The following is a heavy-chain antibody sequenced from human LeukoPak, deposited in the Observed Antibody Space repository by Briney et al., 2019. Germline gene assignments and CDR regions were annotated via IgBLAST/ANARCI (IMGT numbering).Heavy chain of an antibody. CDR2: ISGSGGRT. CDR1: GFTFSSYA. J-gene: IGHJ4*02. D-gene: IGHD4-17*01. CDR3: AKRAYDYGDYIDY. V-gene: IGHV3-23*01. Sequence: QPGGSLRLSCAASGFTFSSYAMNWVRQAPGKGLEWVSTISGSGGRTYYADSVKGRFTISRDNSKNTLYVQMNLLRAEYTAVYYCAKRAYDYGDYIDYWGQGTLVTVSS.